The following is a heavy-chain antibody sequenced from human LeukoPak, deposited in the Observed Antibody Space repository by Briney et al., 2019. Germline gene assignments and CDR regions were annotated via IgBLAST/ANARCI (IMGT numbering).Heavy chain of an antibody. CDR3: ARGPYYDFWSGYSAYNWFDP. J-gene: IGHJ5*02. V-gene: IGHV4-59*01. Sequence: SETLSLTCTVSGGSISSYYWSWIRQPPGKGLEWIGYIYYSGSTNYNPSLKSRVTISVDTSKNQFSLKLSSVTAADTAVYYCARGPYYDFWSGYSAYNWFDPWGQGTLVTVSS. D-gene: IGHD3-3*01. CDR2: IYYSGST. CDR1: GGSISSYY.